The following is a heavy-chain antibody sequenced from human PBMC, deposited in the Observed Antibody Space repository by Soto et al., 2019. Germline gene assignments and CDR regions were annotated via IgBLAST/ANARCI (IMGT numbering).Heavy chain of an antibody. CDR1: GGSVSSGSFY. CDR3: ARGESDYYYAMDV. CDR2: FYNSGST. J-gene: IGHJ6*02. V-gene: IGHV4-61*01. D-gene: IGHD3-10*01. Sequence: SETLSLTCTVSGGSVSSGSFYWSWLRQPPGKGLEWIGYFYNSGSTNYNPSLKSRVTISVDTSKNQSSLKLSSVTAADTAVYYCARGESDYYYAMDVWGQGTTVTV.